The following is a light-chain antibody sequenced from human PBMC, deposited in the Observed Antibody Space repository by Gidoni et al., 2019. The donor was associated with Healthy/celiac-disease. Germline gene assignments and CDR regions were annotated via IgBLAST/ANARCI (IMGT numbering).Light chain of an antibody. J-gene: IGKJ4*01. CDR2: AAS. CDR3: QQLNSYLALT. CDR1: QGISSY. V-gene: IGKV1-9*01. Sequence: DIQLTQSPSFLSAAVGDRVTITCRASQGISSYLAWYQQKPGKAPTLLIYAASTLQSGVPSRFSGSGSGPEFTLTISSLQPEDFATYYCQQLNSYLALTFGGGTKVEIK.